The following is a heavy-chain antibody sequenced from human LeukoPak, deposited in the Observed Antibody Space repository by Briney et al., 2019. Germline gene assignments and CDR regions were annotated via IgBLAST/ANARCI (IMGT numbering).Heavy chain of an antibody. D-gene: IGHD1-1*01. J-gene: IGHJ3*02. V-gene: IGHV3-21*01. CDR2: ISSNSGYI. CDR3: ARDRSGSNWKQGRPDSFDI. CDR1: GFTFSSYS. Sequence: GGSLRLSCAASGFTFSSYSMNWVRQAPGKGLEWVSSISSNSGYIFYADSVKGRFSTSRDNAKNSLYLQMNSLRAEDTAVYYCARDRSGSNWKQGRPDSFDIWGQGTMVTVSS.